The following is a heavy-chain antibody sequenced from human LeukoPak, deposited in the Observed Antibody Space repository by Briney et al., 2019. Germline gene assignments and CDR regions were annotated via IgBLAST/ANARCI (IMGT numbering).Heavy chain of an antibody. CDR2: ISAYNGNT. CDR3: ARDGGSGRPNGEFEFDP. CDR1: GYTFTSYG. D-gene: IGHD3-10*01. V-gene: IGHV1-18*01. Sequence: GESLKISCKASGYTFTSYGISWVRQAPGQGLEWMGWISAYNGNTNYAQKLQGRVTMTTDTSTSTAYMELRSLRSDDTAVYYCARDGGSGRPNGEFEFDPWGQGTLVTVSS. J-gene: IGHJ5*02.